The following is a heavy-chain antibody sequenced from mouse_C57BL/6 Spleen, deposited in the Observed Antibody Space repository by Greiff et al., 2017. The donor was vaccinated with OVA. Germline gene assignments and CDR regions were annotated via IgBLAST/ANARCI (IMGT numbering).Heavy chain of an antibody. CDR3: ARGGSLFYYFDY. J-gene: IGHJ2*01. CDR2: IYPRSGNT. V-gene: IGHV1-81*01. Sequence: VQLQQSGAELARPGASVKLSCKASGYTFTSYGISWVKQRTGQGLEWIGEIYPRSGNTYYNEKFKGKATLTADKSSSTAYMELRSLTSEDSAVYFCARGGSLFYYFDYWGQGTTLTVSS. CDR1: GYTFTSYG. D-gene: IGHD6-2*01.